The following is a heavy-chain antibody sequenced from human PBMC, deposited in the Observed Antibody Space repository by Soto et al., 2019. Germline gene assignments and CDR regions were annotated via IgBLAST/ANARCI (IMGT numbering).Heavy chain of an antibody. Sequence: QVQLVQSGAEVKKPGASVKVSCKASGYTFTSYYMHWVRQAPGQGLEWMGIINPSGGSTSYAQKFQGRVTMTRDTSTSTVYMELSSLRSEDTVVYYCARDRFSYNWNDTPWFDPWGQGTLVTVSS. CDR1: GYTFTSYY. V-gene: IGHV1-46*01. CDR2: INPSGGST. D-gene: IGHD1-20*01. J-gene: IGHJ5*02. CDR3: ARDRFSYNWNDTPWFDP.